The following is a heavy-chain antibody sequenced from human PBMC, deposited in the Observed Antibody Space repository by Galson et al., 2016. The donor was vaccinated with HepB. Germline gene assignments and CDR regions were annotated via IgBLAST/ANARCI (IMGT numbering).Heavy chain of an antibody. D-gene: IGHD1/OR15-1a*01. CDR2: LSSRFGTI. Sequence: SLRLSCAASGFTFSTYSMNWVRQRPGKALEWLSHLSSRFGTIFYADSVKGRFTSSRDNGKNSVFLQLNGLRDDDTALYYCARGLEQPDGHFDVWGQGTLVTVSS. V-gene: IGHV3-48*02. CDR3: ARGLEQPDGHFDV. J-gene: IGHJ4*02. CDR1: GFTFSTYS.